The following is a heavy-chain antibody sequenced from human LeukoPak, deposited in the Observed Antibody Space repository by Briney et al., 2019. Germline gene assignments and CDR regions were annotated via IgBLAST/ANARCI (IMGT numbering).Heavy chain of an antibody. CDR2: IDWDDDK. CDR1: GFSLSTSGMC. CDR3: ARMYYYDSSGYPDY. V-gene: IGHV2-70*11. D-gene: IGHD3-22*01. Sequence: SGPALVKPTQTLTLTCTFSGFSLSTSGMCVSWIRQPPGKALEWLARIDWDDDKYYSTSLKTRLTISKDTSKNQVVLTMTNMEPGDTDTDYCARMYYYDSSGYPDYWGQGTLVTVSS. J-gene: IGHJ4*02.